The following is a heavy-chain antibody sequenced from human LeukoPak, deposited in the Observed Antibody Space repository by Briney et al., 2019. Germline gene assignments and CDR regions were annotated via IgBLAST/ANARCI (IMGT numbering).Heavy chain of an antibody. CDR1: GFTFSSYE. CDR2: ISSSGSTI. D-gene: IGHD1-26*01. V-gene: IGHV3-48*03. Sequence: GGSLRLSCAASGFTFSSYEMNWVRQAPGKGLEWVSYISSSGSTIYYVDSVKGRFTISRDNAKNSLYLQMNSLRAEDTAVYYCAGGSYYVMIDYWGQGTLVTVSS. CDR3: AGGSYYVMIDY. J-gene: IGHJ4*02.